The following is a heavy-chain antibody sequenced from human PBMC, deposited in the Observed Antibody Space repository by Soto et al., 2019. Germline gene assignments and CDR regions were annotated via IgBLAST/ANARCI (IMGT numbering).Heavy chain of an antibody. CDR1: GYSFTSYW. D-gene: IGHD6-6*01. Sequence: EVQLAQSGAEVKKPGESLKISCKGSGYSFTSYWIGWVRQMPGKGLEWMGIIYPGDSDTRYSPSFQGQVTISADKSISTAYLQWSSLKASDTAMYYCARLRGYSSSSPHWFDPWGQGTLVTVSS. J-gene: IGHJ5*02. CDR2: IYPGDSDT. CDR3: ARLRGYSSSSPHWFDP. V-gene: IGHV5-51*01.